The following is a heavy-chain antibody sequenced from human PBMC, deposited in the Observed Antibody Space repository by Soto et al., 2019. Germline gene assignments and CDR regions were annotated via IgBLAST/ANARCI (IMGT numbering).Heavy chain of an antibody. CDR1: GESISSSSYY. J-gene: IGHJ4*02. CDR3: ARQRTTVVTNAYFGH. CDR2: IYYSGRT. Sequence: SETLSLTCIVSGESISSSSYYWGWIRQPPGKGLEWIGSIYYSGRTYYNPSFKSRVTISIDTSKNQFSLKLSSVTATDTAVYYCARQRTTVVTNAYFGHWGQGALVTVCS. D-gene: IGHD2-21*02. V-gene: IGHV4-39*01.